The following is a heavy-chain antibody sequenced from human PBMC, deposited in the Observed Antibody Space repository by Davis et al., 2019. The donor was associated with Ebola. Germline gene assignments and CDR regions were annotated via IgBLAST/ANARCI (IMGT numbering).Heavy chain of an antibody. D-gene: IGHD1-26*01. J-gene: IGHJ4*02. V-gene: IGHV1-18*01. Sequence: ASVKVSCKASGYTFTSYAITWVRQAPGQGLEWMGWISAYNGTTNYAQRLQGRVTITTDTSTSTAYMELRSLRSDDTAVYYCARGRNSGSYYYWGQGTLVTVPS. CDR2: ISAYNGTT. CDR1: GYTFTSYA. CDR3: ARGRNSGSYYY.